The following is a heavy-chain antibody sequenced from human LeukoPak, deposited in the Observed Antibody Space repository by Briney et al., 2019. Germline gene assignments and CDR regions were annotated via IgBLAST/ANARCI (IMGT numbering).Heavy chain of an antibody. CDR1: GFTFSTYR. V-gene: IGHV3-7*01. Sequence: GGSLRLSCAASGFTFSTYRMSWVRQAPGKGLEWVANIKQDGSEKYYVDSVKGRFTISRDNAKNSLYLQMNSLRAEDTAVYYCARDSATAMVPYDAFDIWGQGTMVTVSS. CDR3: ARDSATAMVPYDAFDI. J-gene: IGHJ3*02. D-gene: IGHD5-18*01. CDR2: IKQDGSEK.